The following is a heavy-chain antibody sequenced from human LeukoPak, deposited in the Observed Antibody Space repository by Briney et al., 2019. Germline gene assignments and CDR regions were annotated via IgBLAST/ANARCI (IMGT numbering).Heavy chain of an antibody. J-gene: IGHJ3*02. V-gene: IGHV3-30*03. CDR1: GFTFSSYG. Sequence: GRSLRLSCAASGFTFSSYGMHWVRQAPGKGLEWVAVISYDGSNKYYADSVKGRFTISRDNSKNTLYLQMNSLRAEDTAVYYCARVSSSHAFDIWGQGTMVTVSS. CDR2: ISYDGSNK. CDR3: ARVSSSHAFDI.